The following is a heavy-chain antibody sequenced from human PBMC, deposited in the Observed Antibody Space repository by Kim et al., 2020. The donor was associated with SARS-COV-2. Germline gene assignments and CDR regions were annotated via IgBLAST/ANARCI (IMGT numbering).Heavy chain of an antibody. D-gene: IGHD3-10*01. V-gene: IGHV3-21*01. CDR2: ISDSSSYI. Sequence: GGSLRLSCAASGFTFSTYSMNWVRQAPGKGLEWVSSISDSSSYIYYADSVKGRFTISRDNAKNSLYLQMNNLRAEDTAVYYCARDRIIKVRGVIPSSEGFAYWGQCTLVTVSS. CDR1: GFTFSTYS. J-gene: IGHJ4*02. CDR3: ARDRIIKVRGVIPSSEGFAY.